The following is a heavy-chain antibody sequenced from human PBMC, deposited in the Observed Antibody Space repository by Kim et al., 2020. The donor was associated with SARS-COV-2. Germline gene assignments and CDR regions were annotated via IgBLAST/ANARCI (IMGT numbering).Heavy chain of an antibody. CDR2: IYYSGST. J-gene: IGHJ4*02. CDR1: GGSISSYY. V-gene: IGHV4-59*01. Sequence: SETLSLTCTVSGGSISSYYWSWIRQPPGKGLEWIGYIYYSGSTNYNPSLKSRVTISVDTSKNQFSLKLSSVTAADTAVYYCARDGGKGSGSYYNVAGSGGYDYWGQGTLVTVSS. D-gene: IGHD3-10*01. CDR3: ARDGGKGSGSYYNVAGSGGYDY.